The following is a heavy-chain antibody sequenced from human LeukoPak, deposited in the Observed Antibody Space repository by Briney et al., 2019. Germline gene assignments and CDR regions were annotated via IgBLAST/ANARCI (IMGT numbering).Heavy chain of an antibody. CDR1: GFTFSSYW. J-gene: IGHJ4*02. V-gene: IGHV3-74*01. CDR3: AITPNPQQWLVEDY. CDR2: INSDGSST. D-gene: IGHD6-19*01. Sequence: PGGSLRLSCAASGFTFSSYWMHWVRQAPGKGLVWVSRINSDGSSTSYADSVKGRFTISRDNAKNTLYLQMNSLRAEDTAVYYCAITPNPQQWLVEDYWGQGTLVTVSS.